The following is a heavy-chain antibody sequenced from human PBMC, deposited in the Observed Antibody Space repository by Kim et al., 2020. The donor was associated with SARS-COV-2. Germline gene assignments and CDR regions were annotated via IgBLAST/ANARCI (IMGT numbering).Heavy chain of an antibody. V-gene: IGHV4-31*03. CDR3: ARVSRWELSLRPDPPGKYFDY. Sequence: SETLSLTCTVSGGSISSGGYYWSWIRQHPGKGLEWIGYIYYSGSTYYNPSLKSRVTISVDTSKNQFSLKLSSVTAADTAVYYCARVSRWELSLRPDPPGKYFDYWGQGTLVTVSS. CDR2: IYYSGST. J-gene: IGHJ4*02. CDR1: GGSISSGGYY. D-gene: IGHD1-26*01.